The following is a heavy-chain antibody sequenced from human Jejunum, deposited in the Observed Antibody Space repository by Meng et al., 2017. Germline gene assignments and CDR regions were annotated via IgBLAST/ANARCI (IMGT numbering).Heavy chain of an antibody. Sequence: VRVVAPGGGLVQPGGSLRLSCATSGFSFSDHLMDWVRPAPGKGLEWVGRCRRKASGFTTEHAASVRGRFTVSRDGSENSLFLQMNSLKAEDTAVYYCAGGRPGSAPFDYWGRGTLVTVSS. CDR3: AGGRPGSAPFDY. J-gene: IGHJ4*02. CDR1: GFSFSDHL. CDR2: CRRKASGFTT. D-gene: IGHD1-26*01. V-gene: IGHV3-72*01.